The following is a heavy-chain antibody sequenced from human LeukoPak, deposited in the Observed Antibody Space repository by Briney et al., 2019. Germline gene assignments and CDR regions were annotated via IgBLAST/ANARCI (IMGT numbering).Heavy chain of an antibody. CDR1: GFTFDDYV. Sequence: PGGSLRLSCAVSGFTFDDYVMHWLRQAPGKGLEWVASISWNSASIDYADSVKGRFSISRDNGGNSVYLQMNSLRVEDTAVYYCASEGVVGPVAHFDYWGQGALVTVSS. D-gene: IGHD1-26*01. CDR2: ISWNSASI. J-gene: IGHJ4*02. V-gene: IGHV3-9*01. CDR3: ASEGVVGPVAHFDY.